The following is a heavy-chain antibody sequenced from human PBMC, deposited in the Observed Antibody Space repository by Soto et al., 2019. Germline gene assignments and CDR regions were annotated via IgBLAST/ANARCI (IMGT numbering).Heavy chain of an antibody. CDR1: GGTFYTYT. CDR3: ARIPRYSFPTSDDLDS. Sequence: GASVKVSCKAFGGTFYTYTFSWVRQAPGQGLEWMGSITPIYPTTNYAEKFQGRLTVTADGSTNTAYMELNSLTSEDTAVYYCARIPRYSFPTSDDLDSWGQGTLVTVSS. J-gene: IGHJ4*02. D-gene: IGHD5-18*01. V-gene: IGHV1-69*13. CDR2: ITPIYPTT.